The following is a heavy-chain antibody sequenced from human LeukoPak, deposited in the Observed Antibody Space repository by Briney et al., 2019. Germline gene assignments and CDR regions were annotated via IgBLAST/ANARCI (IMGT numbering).Heavy chain of an antibody. CDR3: ARWRGSTSERSDY. CDR2: ISSSSSYT. Sequence: GSLRLSCAASGFTFSDYYMSWIRQAPGKGLEWVSYISSSSSYTNYADSVKGRFTISRDNAKNSLYLQMNSLRVEDTATYYCARWRGSTSERSDYWGQGTLVTVSS. V-gene: IGHV3-11*06. CDR1: GFTFSDYY. J-gene: IGHJ4*02. D-gene: IGHD2-2*01.